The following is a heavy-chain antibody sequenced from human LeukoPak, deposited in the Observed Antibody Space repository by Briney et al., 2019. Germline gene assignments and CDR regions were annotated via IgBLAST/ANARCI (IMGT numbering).Heavy chain of an antibody. Sequence: PGGSLRLSCAASGFTFSSYSMNWVRQAPGKGLEWVSSISSSSSYIYYADSVKGRFTISRDNAKNSLYLQMNSLRAEDTAVYYCARRGYSGYDLDAFDIWGQGTMVTVSS. J-gene: IGHJ3*02. CDR1: GFTFSSYS. CDR3: ARRGYSGYDLDAFDI. V-gene: IGHV3-21*01. D-gene: IGHD5-12*01. CDR2: ISSSSSYI.